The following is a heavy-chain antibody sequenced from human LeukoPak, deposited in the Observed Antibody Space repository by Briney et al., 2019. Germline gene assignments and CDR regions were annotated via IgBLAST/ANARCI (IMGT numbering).Heavy chain of an antibody. J-gene: IGHJ4*02. V-gene: IGHV4-34*01. D-gene: IGHD6-19*01. Sequence: PSETLSLTCAVYGGSFSDFYWNWIRQPPGKGLEWIGEINHSGRANYNPSLKSRVTMSVDTSNNQFSLKLNSVTAADTAVYYCAREAVAATGRGLDYWGQGTLVTVSS. CDR1: GGSFSDFY. CDR3: AREAVAATGRGLDY. CDR2: INHSGRA.